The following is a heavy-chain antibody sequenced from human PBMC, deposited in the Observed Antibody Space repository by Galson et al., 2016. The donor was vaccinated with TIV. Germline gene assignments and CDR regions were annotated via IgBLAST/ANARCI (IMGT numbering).Heavy chain of an antibody. CDR2: INPSDSNT. CDR1: GYSFTTYY. CDR3: ARVLRSYDSTGYSHI. D-gene: IGHD3-22*01. J-gene: IGHJ4*02. V-gene: IGHV1-46*04. Sequence: SVKVSCKASGYSFTTYYIYWVRQAPGQGLEWMGVINPSDSNTNYAQRLQGRVTMTRDTSTSTVYMELNSLRSDDTAVYYCARVLRSYDSTGYSHIWGQGTLVTVSS.